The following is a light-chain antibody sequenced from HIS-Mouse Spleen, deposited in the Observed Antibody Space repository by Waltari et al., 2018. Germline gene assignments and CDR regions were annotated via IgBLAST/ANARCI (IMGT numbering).Light chain of an antibody. Sequence: SYELTQPSSVSVSPGQTARIPCSGYVLAKKYARWFQQKPGHAPVLVIYKDSERPSGIPERFSGSSSGTTVTLTIRGAQVEDEADYYCYSAADNNVVFGGGTKLTVL. J-gene: IGLJ2*01. CDR1: VLAKKY. V-gene: IGLV3-27*01. CDR3: YSAADNNVV. CDR2: KDS.